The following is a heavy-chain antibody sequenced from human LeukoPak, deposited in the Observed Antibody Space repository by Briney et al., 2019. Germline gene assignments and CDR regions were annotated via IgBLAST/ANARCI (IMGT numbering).Heavy chain of an antibody. CDR3: ARDRGVTAAGRTYYFDY. J-gene: IGHJ4*02. CDR1: GFTFSSYG. Sequence: GRSLRLSCAASGFTFSSYGMHWVRQALGKGLEWVANIKQDGREKYYVDSVKGRFTISRDNAENSLFLQMNSLRAEDTAVYYCARDRGVTAAGRTYYFDYWGQGALVAVSS. V-gene: IGHV3-7*05. CDR2: IKQDGREK. D-gene: IGHD6-13*01.